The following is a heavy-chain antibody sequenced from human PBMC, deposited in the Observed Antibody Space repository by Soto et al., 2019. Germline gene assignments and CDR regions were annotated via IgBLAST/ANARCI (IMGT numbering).Heavy chain of an antibody. CDR2: ISGSGGST. Sequence: EVQLLESGGGLVQPGGSLRLSCAASGFTFSSYAMSWVRQAPGKGLEWVSAISGSGGSTYYADSVKGRFTISRDNSKNTLYLQMTSLCAEDTAVYYCAKVEDSSGSLFPYYFDYWGQGTLVTVSS. V-gene: IGHV3-23*01. CDR3: AKVEDSSGSLFPYYFDY. CDR1: GFTFSSYA. D-gene: IGHD3-10*01. J-gene: IGHJ4*02.